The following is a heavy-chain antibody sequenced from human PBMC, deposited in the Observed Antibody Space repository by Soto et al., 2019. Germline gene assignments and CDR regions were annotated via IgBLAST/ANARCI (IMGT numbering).Heavy chain of an antibody. CDR3: ARDDEHGSYCDLGY. D-gene: IGHD3-10*01. CDR1: GGSISSYY. J-gene: IGHJ4*02. Sequence: SETLSLTCTVSGGSISSYYWGWIRQPPGKGLEWIGSIYYSGSTYYNPSLKSRVTISVDTSKNQFSLKLSSVTAADTAVYYCARDDEHGSYCDLGYWGQGTLVTVSS. V-gene: IGHV4-39*02. CDR2: IYYSGST.